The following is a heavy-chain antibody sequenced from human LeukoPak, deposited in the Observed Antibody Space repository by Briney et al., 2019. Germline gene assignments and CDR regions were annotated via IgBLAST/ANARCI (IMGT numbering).Heavy chain of an antibody. CDR2: INEDGSGR. V-gene: IGHV3-7*01. J-gene: IGHJ5*02. D-gene: IGHD6-19*01. CDR3: ARVRDRSGWLWFDP. CDR1: GFTFTNYF. Sequence: PGGSLRLSCAASGFTFTNYFMSWVRQAPGKGLEWVANINEDGSGRYYVDSVKGRFTISRDNGKNSLSLRMNSLRAEDTAVYYCARVRDRSGWLWFDPWGQGTLVTVSS.